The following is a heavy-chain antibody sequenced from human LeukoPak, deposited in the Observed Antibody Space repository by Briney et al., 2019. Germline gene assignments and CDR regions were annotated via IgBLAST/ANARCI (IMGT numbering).Heavy chain of an antibody. J-gene: IGHJ4*02. CDR2: IYYSGST. CDR3: ARGAISYLDY. V-gene: IGHV4-59*01. CDR1: GGSISSYY. D-gene: IGHD2/OR15-2a*01. Sequence: SETLSLTYTVSGGSISSYYWSWIRQPPGKGLEWIGYIYYSGSTNYNPSLKSRVSISVDTSKNQFSLKLSSVTAADTAVYYCARGAISYLDYWGQGTLVTVSS.